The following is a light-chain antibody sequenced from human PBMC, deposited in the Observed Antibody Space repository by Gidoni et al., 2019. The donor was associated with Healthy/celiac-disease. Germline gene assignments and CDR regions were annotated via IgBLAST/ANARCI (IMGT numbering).Light chain of an antibody. Sequence: QSVLTQPPSVPGAPAQRVTISCTGSSSNIGAGYAVHWYQQLPGTAPKLLIYGNSHRPSGVPDRFSGSKSGTSASLAITGLQAEDEADYYCQSYDSSLSGSVFGGGTKLTVL. J-gene: IGLJ2*01. CDR3: QSYDSSLSGSV. V-gene: IGLV1-40*01. CDR1: SSNIGAGYA. CDR2: GNS.